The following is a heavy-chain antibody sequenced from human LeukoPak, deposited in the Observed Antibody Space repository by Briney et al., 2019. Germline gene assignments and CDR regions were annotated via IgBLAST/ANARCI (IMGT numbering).Heavy chain of an antibody. J-gene: IGHJ4*02. V-gene: IGHV4-39*07. CDR1: GGSISSSSYY. D-gene: IGHD2-2*01. CDR3: ARDQRMPQVDY. Sequence: SETLSLTCTVSGGSISSSSYYWGWIRQPPGKGLEWIGSIYYSGSTYYNPSLKSRVTISVDTSKNQFSLKLSSVTAVDTAVYYCARDQRMPQVDYWGQGTLVTVSS. CDR2: IYYSGST.